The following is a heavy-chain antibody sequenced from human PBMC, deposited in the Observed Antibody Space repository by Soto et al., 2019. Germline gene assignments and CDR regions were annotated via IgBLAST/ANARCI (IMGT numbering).Heavy chain of an antibody. CDR3: AKEIAVAGDLEY. CDR1: GFTFSTYG. Sequence: LRRSCVASGFTFSTYGIHWVRQAPGKGLEWVGVISSDGKTTYYADSLKGRFTISRDNSKNTLYLQMDSLRPEDTAVYYCAKEIAVAGDLEYWGDGTLVTVSS. V-gene: IGHV3-30*18. D-gene: IGHD6-19*01. CDR2: ISSDGKTT. J-gene: IGHJ4*01.